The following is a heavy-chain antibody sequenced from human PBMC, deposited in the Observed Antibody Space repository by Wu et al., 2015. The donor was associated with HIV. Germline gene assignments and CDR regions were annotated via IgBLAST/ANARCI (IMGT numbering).Heavy chain of an antibody. Sequence: QVQLVQSGAELKKPGASVRVSCKVTRNTFNDFYVHWLRQAPGQRPEWLGRIHFHSGGTKYTHLFDDRITMTRDNVPSAQVHNGIEEVSAKCRNTAMYYCCDPKWNWDSLNEMXFFDIWG. CDR2: IHFHSGGT. J-gene: IGHJ3*02. CDR1: RNTFNDFY. V-gene: IGHV1-2*02. D-gene: IGHD1-7*01. CDR3: CDPKWNWDSLNEMXFFDI.